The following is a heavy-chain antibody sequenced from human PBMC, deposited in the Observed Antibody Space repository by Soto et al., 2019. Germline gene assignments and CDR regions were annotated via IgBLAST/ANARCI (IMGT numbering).Heavy chain of an antibody. CDR2: IYWDDDK. J-gene: IGHJ4*02. V-gene: IGHV2-5*02. CDR1: GFSLSTSGVG. CDR3: AHSTFRQQRTYAY. D-gene: IGHD6-13*01. Sequence: QITLKESGPTLVKPTQTLTLTCTFSGFSLSTSGVGVGWIRQPPGKALEWLAVIYWDDDKRYRPSLKTRLTVTKDTSKKQVVLTMTNIDPVDTGTYYCAHSTFRQQRTYAYWGQGTQGTVSS.